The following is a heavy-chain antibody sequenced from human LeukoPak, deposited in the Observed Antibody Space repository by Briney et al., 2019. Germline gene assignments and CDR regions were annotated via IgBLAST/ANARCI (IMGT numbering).Heavy chain of an antibody. J-gene: IGHJ4*02. CDR1: GYTFTSYY. V-gene: IGHV1-46*01. D-gene: IGHD2-8*02. CDR3: ARDGLTVSGFDY. Sequence: ASVKASCKASGYTFTSYYMHWVRQAPGQGLEWMGIINPSGGSTSYAQKFQGRVSMTRDTSTSTVYMELSSLRSEDTAVYYCARDGLTVSGFDYWGQGTLVTVSS. CDR2: INPSGGST.